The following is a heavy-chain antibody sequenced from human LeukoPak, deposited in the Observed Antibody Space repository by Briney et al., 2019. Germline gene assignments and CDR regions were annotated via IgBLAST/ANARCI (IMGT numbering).Heavy chain of an antibody. V-gene: IGHV3-11*01. CDR3: ARVLGYSGYAGYYYGMDV. Sequence: GGSLRLSCAASGFTFSDYYVSWIRQAPGKGLEWVSYISSSGSTIYYADSVKGRFTISRDNAKNSLYLQMNSLRAEDTAVYYCARVLGYSGYAGYYYGMDVWGQGTTVTVSS. D-gene: IGHD5-12*01. CDR2: ISSSGSTI. J-gene: IGHJ6*02. CDR1: GFTFSDYY.